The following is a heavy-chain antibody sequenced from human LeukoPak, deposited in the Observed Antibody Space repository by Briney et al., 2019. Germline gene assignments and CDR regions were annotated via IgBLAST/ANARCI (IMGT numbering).Heavy chain of an antibody. V-gene: IGHV5-10-1*01. CDR3: ARRLYYDAFDI. Sequence: GESLKISCKGSGYSFTSYWITWVRQMPGKGLEWMGRIDPSDSYTNYSPSFQGHVTVSADKSISTAYLQWSSLKASDTAMYYCARRLYYDAFDIWGQGTMVTVSS. D-gene: IGHD3-10*01. CDR1: GYSFTSYW. CDR2: IDPSDSYT. J-gene: IGHJ3*02.